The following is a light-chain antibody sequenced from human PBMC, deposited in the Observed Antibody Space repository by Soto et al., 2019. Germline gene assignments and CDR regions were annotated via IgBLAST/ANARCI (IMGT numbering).Light chain of an antibody. V-gene: IGKV3-20*01. Sequence: EIVLTQSPGTLSLSPGERVTLSCRASQSVNSRYLAWYRQRPGQAPRLLIYGASSRATGIPDRFSGSGSGTDFTLSISRLEPEDFAVYYCQQYGSSPPYTFGQGTKLEIK. J-gene: IGKJ2*01. CDR1: QSVNSRY. CDR2: GAS. CDR3: QQYGSSPPYT.